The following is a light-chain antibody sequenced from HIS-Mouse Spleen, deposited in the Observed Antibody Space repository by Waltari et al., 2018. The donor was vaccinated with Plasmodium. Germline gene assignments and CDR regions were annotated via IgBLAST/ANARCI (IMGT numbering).Light chain of an antibody. CDR1: SSDVGSYNL. CDR2: EGS. J-gene: IGLJ3*02. CDR3: CSYAGSSTLV. Sequence: QSALTQPASVSGSPGQSITISCTGTSSDVGSYNLVSRYQQPPGKAPKRRIEEGSKRPSGVSNRCSGSKAGNTASLTIAGLQAEDEADYYCCSYAGSSTLVFGGGTKLTVL. V-gene: IGLV2-23*01.